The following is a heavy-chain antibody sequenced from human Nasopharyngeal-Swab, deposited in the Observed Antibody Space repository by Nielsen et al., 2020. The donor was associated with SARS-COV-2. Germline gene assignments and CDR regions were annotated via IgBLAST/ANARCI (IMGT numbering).Heavy chain of an antibody. CDR1: GFTFSSYG. V-gene: IGHV3-30*19. J-gene: IGHJ4*02. CDR2: IWYDGSNK. Sequence: GGSLRLSCAASGFTFSSYGMHWVRQAPGKGLEWVAVIWYDGSNKYYADSVKGRFTISRDNSKNTLYLQMNSLRAEDTAVYYCARDGVDYSSSWYGLSYYFDYWGQGTLVTVSS. CDR3: ARDGVDYSSSWYGLSYYFDY. D-gene: IGHD6-13*01.